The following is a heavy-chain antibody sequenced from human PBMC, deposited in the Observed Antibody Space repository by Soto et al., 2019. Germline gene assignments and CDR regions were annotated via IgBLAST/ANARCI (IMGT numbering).Heavy chain of an antibody. Sequence: PSETLSLTCAVSGGSISSGGYSWSWIRQPPGKGLEWIGYIYHSGSTYYNPSLKSRVTISVDRSKNQFSLKLSSVTAADTAVYYCARAQGRGGGDAFDICGQGTIVTV. V-gene: IGHV4-30-2*01. CDR3: ARAQGRGGGDAFDI. CDR2: IYHSGST. CDR1: GGSISSGGYS. J-gene: IGHJ3*02. D-gene: IGHD3-10*01.